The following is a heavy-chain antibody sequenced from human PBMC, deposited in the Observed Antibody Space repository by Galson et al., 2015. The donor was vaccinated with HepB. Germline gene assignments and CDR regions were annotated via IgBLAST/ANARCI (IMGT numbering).Heavy chain of an antibody. CDR2: INPNSGGT. D-gene: IGHD6-13*01. Sequence: SVKVSCKASGYTFTGYYMHWVRQAPGQGLEWMGRINPNSGGTKYAQKFQGRVTMTPDTSISTAYMELSRLTSDDTAVYYCARERSSEWGYYYGMDVWGQATTVTVSS. J-gene: IGHJ6*02. CDR1: GYTFTGYY. V-gene: IGHV1-2*06. CDR3: ARERSSEWGYYYGMDV.